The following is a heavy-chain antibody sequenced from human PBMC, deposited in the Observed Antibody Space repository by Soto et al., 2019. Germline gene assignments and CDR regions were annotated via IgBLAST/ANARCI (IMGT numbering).Heavy chain of an antibody. Sequence: VQLVESGGGVVQPGRSKRLSCAASGFTFSSYGMHWVRQAPGKGLEWVAVTSYDGSNKYYADSVKGRFSISRDNSKSTLYLQMNSLRAEDTAVYYCATRGFTGQFDYWGQGTLVTVSP. CDR3: ATRGFTGQFDY. CDR2: TSYDGSNK. V-gene: IGHV3-30*03. D-gene: IGHD3-16*01. CDR1: GFTFSSYG. J-gene: IGHJ4*02.